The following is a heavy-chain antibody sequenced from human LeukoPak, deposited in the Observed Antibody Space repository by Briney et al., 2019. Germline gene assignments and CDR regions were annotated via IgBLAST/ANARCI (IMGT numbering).Heavy chain of an antibody. V-gene: IGHV3-30*03. Sequence: GGSLRLSCAASGFTFSDHVMSWVRQAPGKGLEWVAVISYDGSNKYYADSVKGRFTISRDNSKNTLYLQMNSLRAEDTAVYYCARASTGGMDVWGQGTTVTVSS. CDR3: ARASTGGMDV. CDR2: ISYDGSNK. D-gene: IGHD1-1*01. J-gene: IGHJ6*02. CDR1: GFTFSDHV.